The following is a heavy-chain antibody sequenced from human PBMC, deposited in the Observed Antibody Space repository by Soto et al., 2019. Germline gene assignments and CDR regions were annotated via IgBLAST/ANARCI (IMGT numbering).Heavy chain of an antibody. CDR2: ISYDGINE. CDR1: GFMFSSYA. CDR3: ARAPLAAFHYFDY. D-gene: IGHD2-15*01. V-gene: IGHV3-30-3*01. Sequence: GGSLRLSCAGSGFMFSSYAMHWVRQAPGKGLEWIAFISYDGINEYFADSVKGRFTISRDNSKNTLYLQINGLGAEDTGVYYCARAPLAAFHYFDYWGRGTLVTSPQ. J-gene: IGHJ4*02.